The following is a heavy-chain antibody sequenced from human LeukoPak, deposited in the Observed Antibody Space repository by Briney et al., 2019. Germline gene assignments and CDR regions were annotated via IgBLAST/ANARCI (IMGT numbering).Heavy chain of an antibody. CDR3: ARVGQWLEYYYYYYMDV. CDR2: IYYSGST. J-gene: IGHJ6*03. V-gene: IGHV4-59*01. CDR1: GGSISSYY. Sequence: PSETLSLTCTVSGGSISSYYWSWIRRPPGKGLEWIGYIYYSGSTNYNPSPKSRVTISVDTSKNQFPLKLSSVTAADTAVYYCARVGQWLEYYYYYYMDVWGKGTTVTVSS. D-gene: IGHD6-19*01.